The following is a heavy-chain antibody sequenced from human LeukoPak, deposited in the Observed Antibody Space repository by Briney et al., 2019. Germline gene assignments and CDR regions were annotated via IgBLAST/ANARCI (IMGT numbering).Heavy chain of an antibody. CDR2: IYYSGST. V-gene: IGHV4-59*01. Sequence: PSETLSLTCTVSGGSISSYYWSWIRQPPGKGLEWIAYIYYSGSTSYNPSLKSRVTISVDTSKNQFSLKLSSVTAADTAVYYCARESVAYCGGDCPNYYYYMDVWGKGTTVTISS. CDR1: GGSISSYY. J-gene: IGHJ6*03. CDR3: ARESVAYCGGDCPNYYYYMDV. D-gene: IGHD2-21*02.